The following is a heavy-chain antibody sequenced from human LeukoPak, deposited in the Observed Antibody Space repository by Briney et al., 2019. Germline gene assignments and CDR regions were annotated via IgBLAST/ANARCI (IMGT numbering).Heavy chain of an antibody. D-gene: IGHD6-19*01. Sequence: ASVKVSCKASGYTFTSYYMHWVRQAPGQGLEWMGIINPSGGSTSYAQKFQGRVTMTRDTSTSTVYMELSSLRSEDTAAYYCARPYSSGWYDWYFDLWGRGTLVTVSS. CDR2: INPSGGST. CDR3: ARPYSSGWYDWYFDL. V-gene: IGHV1-46*01. J-gene: IGHJ2*01. CDR1: GYTFTSYY.